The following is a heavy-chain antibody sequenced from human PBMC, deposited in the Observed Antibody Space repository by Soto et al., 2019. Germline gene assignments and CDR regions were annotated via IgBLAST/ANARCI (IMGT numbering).Heavy chain of an antibody. Sequence: QLHLVQSGAVVKKSGASVTVSCSASGYPVTAYYMHWVRQAPGRGLEWMGGINPATGAAKYTQTFRGRVPMTRDTATSTVFMELSGLTSEDTAVFFCARGGGVGVAGSAAFDMWGQGTLVTVSS. CDR2: INPATGAA. J-gene: IGHJ3*02. V-gene: IGHV1-2*02. CDR1: GYPVTAYY. CDR3: ARGGGVGVAGSAAFDM. D-gene: IGHD3-3*01.